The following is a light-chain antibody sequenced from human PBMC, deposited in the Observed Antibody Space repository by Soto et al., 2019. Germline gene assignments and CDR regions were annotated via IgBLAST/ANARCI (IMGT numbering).Light chain of an antibody. CDR3: SSYTSSSTLRV. CDR2: DVS. CDR1: SSDVGGYNY. J-gene: IGLJ2*01. V-gene: IGLV2-14*01. Sequence: QSVLTQPASVSGSPGQSITISCTGTSSDVGGYNYVSWYQQHPGKAPNLMIFDVSNRPSGVSDRFSGSKSGNTASLTISGLQAEDEADYYCSSYTSSSTLRVFGGGTKVTVL.